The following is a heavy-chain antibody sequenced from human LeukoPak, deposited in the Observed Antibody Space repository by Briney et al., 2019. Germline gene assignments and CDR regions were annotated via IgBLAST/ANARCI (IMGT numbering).Heavy chain of an antibody. Sequence: GGSLRLSCAASGFTFSSYWLSWVRQAPGKGLEWVANIKQDGSEKYYVDSVKGRFTISRDNAKNSLYLQMNSLRAEDTAVYYCARDYPDYGGNPGTFDYWGQGTLVTVSS. D-gene: IGHD4-23*01. CDR2: IKQDGSEK. J-gene: IGHJ4*02. V-gene: IGHV3-7*01. CDR3: ARDYPDYGGNPGTFDY. CDR1: GFTFSSYW.